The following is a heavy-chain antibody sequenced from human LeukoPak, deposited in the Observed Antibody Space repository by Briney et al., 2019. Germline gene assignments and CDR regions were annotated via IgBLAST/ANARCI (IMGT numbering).Heavy chain of an antibody. J-gene: IGHJ5*02. D-gene: IGHD6-25*01. Sequence: SETLSLTCTVSGGSISSYYWSWIRQPAGKGLEWIGRICSSGSTNYNPSLQSRITISVDTSKNQFSLKVSSVTAAETAVYFCARDARSGNWYWFDPWGQGTLVTVSS. CDR2: ICSSGST. V-gene: IGHV4-4*07. CDR1: GGSISSYY. CDR3: ARDARSGNWYWFDP.